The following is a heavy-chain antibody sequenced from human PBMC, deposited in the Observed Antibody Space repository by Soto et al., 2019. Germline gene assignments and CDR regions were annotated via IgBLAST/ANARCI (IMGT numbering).Heavy chain of an antibody. CDR2: VGGGGENT. V-gene: IGHV3-23*01. Sequence: EVQLLESGGGLVQPGGSLRLACAASGFTFSSYSMNWVRQAPGKGLEWVATVGGGGENTFYADSVKGRLTISRDDSHNTLYLQMNSLRAEDTAVYFCAKRDSGSGRSPPLINYWGQGTLVTVSS. J-gene: IGHJ4*02. D-gene: IGHD3-10*01. CDR1: GFTFSSYS. CDR3: AKRDSGSGRSPPLINY.